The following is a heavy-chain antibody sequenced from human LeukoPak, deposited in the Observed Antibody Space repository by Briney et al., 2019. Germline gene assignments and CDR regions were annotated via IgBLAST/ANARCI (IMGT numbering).Heavy chain of an antibody. CDR2: ISSSGSTI. CDR3: ARDGPSDYYDSSGYYYTLPLGY. CDR1: GFTFSDYY. J-gene: IGHJ4*02. D-gene: IGHD3-22*01. V-gene: IGHV3-11*01. Sequence: GGSLRLSCAASGFTFSDYYMSWIRRAPGKGLEWVSYISSSGSTIYYADSVKGRFTISRDNAKNSLYLQMNSLRAEDTAVYYCARDGPSDYYDSSGYYYTLPLGYWGQGTLVTVSS.